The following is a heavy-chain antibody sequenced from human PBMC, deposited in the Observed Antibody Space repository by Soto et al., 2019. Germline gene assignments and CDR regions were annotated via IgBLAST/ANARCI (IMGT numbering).Heavy chain of an antibody. CDR3: VKGSGYGDFGGH. J-gene: IGHJ4*02. V-gene: IGHV3-9*01. Sequence: EVQLVESGGGLVQPGGSLRLSCVASGFAFDDFAMHWVRQAPGKGLAWVSGIIWNSGNMDYADSVKGRFTIPRDNTKNSVYLQMKSLSADDPAFYYCVKGSGYGDFGGHWGQGTLVTVTS. D-gene: IGHD3-10*01. CDR2: IIWNSGNM. CDR1: GFAFDDFA.